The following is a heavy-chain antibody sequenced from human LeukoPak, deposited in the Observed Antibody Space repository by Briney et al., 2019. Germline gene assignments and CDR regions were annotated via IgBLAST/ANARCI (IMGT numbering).Heavy chain of an antibody. D-gene: IGHD1-26*01. CDR2: IYNGVNT. V-gene: IGHV4-61*01. CDR1: GASVSSASY. CDR3: ARRRAFNSGAFDP. Sequence: PSETLSLTCTVSGASVSSASYWTWIRQPPGKGVEWIAHIYNGVNTNYNPSLKSRVTISVDTSKNQFSLRLNSVTAADTAVYYCARRRAFNSGAFDPWGQGSLVTVSS. J-gene: IGHJ5*02.